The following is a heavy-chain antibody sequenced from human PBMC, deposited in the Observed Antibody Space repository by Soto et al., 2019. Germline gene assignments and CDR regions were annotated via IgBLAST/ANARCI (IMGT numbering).Heavy chain of an antibody. J-gene: IGHJ4*02. V-gene: IGHV4-34*01. CDR2: INHSGST. D-gene: IGHD3-16*02. CDR1: GGSFSGYY. CDR3: ARSPLVYDYVWGSYRYRAGYFDY. Sequence: SETLSLTCAVYGGSFSGYYWSWIRQPPGKGLEWIGEINHSGSTNYNPSLKSRVTISVDTSKNQFSLKLSSVTAADTAVYYCARSPLVYDYVWGSYRYRAGYFDYWGKGTLVTVSS.